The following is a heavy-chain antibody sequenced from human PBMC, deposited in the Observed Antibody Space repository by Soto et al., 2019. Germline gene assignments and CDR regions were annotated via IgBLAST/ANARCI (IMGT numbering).Heavy chain of an antibody. CDR1: GFTFSSYG. J-gene: IGHJ3*02. Sequence: QVQLVESGGGVVQPGRSLRLSCAASGFTFSSYGMHWVRQAPGKGLEWVAGISYDGSNKYYADSVKGRFTISRDNSKNTLYLQMNSLRAEDTAVYYCVVPAAIGAFDIWGQGTMVTVSS. V-gene: IGHV3-30*03. CDR2: ISYDGSNK. D-gene: IGHD2-2*01. CDR3: VVPAAIGAFDI.